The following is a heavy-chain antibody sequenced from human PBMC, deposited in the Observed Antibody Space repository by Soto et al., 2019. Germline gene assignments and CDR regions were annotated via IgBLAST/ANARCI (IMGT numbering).Heavy chain of an antibody. CDR2: VSIGGST. V-gene: IGHV3-23*01. Sequence: DVQLLESGGGLVQPEGSLRLSCAASGFTFSSYAMGWVRQGPGKGLEWVAGVSIGGSTHYAESVRGRFTISRDNSKNTLSLQMNSLTAEDTAVYFCAKRRGAGGHFDYWGQGALVTVSS. CDR1: GFTFSSYA. CDR3: AKRRGAGGHFDY. D-gene: IGHD2-15*01. J-gene: IGHJ4*02.